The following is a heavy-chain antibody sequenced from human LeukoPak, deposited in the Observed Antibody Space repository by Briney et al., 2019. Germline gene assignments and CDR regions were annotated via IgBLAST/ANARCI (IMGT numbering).Heavy chain of an antibody. CDR1: GFTFSSYG. J-gene: IGHJ6*02. D-gene: IGHD2-15*01. V-gene: IGHV3-33*01. CDR2: IWYDGSNK. Sequence: GGSLRLSCAAPGFTFSSYGMHWVRQAPGKGLEWVAVIWYDGSNKYYADSVKGRFTISRDNSKNTLYLQMNSLRAEDTAVYYCARDAFEVVVRTESAGYGMDVWGQGTTVTVSS. CDR3: ARDAFEVVVRTESAGYGMDV.